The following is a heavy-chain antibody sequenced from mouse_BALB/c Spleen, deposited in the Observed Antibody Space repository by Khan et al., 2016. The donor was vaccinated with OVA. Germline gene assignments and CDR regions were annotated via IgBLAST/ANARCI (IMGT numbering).Heavy chain of an antibody. CDR3: ARDRIDY. CDR1: GYTFTSYW. CDR2: INPTSGYT. Sequence: QVQLKESGAELAKPGASVKMSCKASGYTFTSYWMHWIKQRPGQGLEWIGYINPTSGYTDYNQKFKDKATLTADKSSSTAYMQLNSLTSDDSAVYYWARDRIDYWGQGTTLTVSS. J-gene: IGHJ2*01. V-gene: IGHV1-7*01.